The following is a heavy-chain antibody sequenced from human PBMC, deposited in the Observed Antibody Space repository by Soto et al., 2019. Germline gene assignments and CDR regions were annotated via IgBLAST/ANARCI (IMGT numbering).Heavy chain of an antibody. CDR1: GFTFSSYG. CDR2: IWYDGSNK. Sequence: GGSLRLSCAASGFTFSSYGMHWVRQAPGKGLEWVAVIWYDGSNKYYADSAKGRFTISRDNSKNTLYLQMNSLRAEDTAVYYCARDWSGYDRRTRYYGMDVWGQGTTVTVSS. V-gene: IGHV3-33*01. D-gene: IGHD5-12*01. CDR3: ARDWSGYDRRTRYYGMDV. J-gene: IGHJ6*02.